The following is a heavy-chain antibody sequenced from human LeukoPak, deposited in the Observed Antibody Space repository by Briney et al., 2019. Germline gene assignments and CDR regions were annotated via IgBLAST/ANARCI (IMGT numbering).Heavy chain of an antibody. CDR2: ISYDGSNK. V-gene: IGHV3-30*03. CDR3: ARDQAPNYYDSSGYTVDY. D-gene: IGHD3-22*01. CDR1: GFTFSSYG. Sequence: GRSLRLSCAASGFTFSSYGMHWVRQAPGKGLEWVAVISYDGSNKYYADSVKGRFTISRDNSKNTLYLQMNSLRAEDTAVYYCARDQAPNYYDSSGYTVDYWGQGTLVTVSS. J-gene: IGHJ4*02.